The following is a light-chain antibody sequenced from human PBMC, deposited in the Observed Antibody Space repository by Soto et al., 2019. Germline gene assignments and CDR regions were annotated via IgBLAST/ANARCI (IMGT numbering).Light chain of an antibody. CDR3: SSYTSSSTLV. J-gene: IGLJ1*01. CDR2: GVS. V-gene: IGLV2-14*01. CDR1: SSDVGAYNF. Sequence: QSALTQPASVSGSPGQSISISCTGTSSDVGAYNFVSWYQQHPGKAPKLMIYGVSNRPSGVSNRFSGSKSGNTASLTISGLQAEDEADYYCSSYTSSSTLVFGSGTKLTVL.